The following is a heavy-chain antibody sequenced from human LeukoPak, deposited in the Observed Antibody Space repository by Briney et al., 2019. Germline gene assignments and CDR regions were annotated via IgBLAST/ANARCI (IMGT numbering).Heavy chain of an antibody. J-gene: IGHJ3*02. D-gene: IGHD3-22*01. CDR2: INTNTGNP. CDR3: ASLGRPSRVVITDDAFDI. Sequence: ASVKVSCKASGYTFTSYAMNWVRQAPGQGLEWMGWINTNTGNPTYAQGFTGRFVFSLDTSVSTAYLQISSLKAEDTAVYYCASLGRPSRVVITDDAFDIWGQGTMVTVSS. V-gene: IGHV7-4-1*02. CDR1: GYTFTSYA.